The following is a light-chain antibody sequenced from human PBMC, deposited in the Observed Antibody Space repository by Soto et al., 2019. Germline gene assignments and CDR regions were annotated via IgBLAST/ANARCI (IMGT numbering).Light chain of an antibody. Sequence: DIQMTQSPSTLSASVGDRVTITSRASQSISSWLAWYQQKPGKAPKLLIYKASSLESGVPSRFSGRGSGTEFTLTNSSLQPDDFATYYYQQYNSYWTFGQGTKVQIK. V-gene: IGKV1-5*03. CDR3: QQYNSYWT. CDR1: QSISSW. J-gene: IGKJ1*01. CDR2: KAS.